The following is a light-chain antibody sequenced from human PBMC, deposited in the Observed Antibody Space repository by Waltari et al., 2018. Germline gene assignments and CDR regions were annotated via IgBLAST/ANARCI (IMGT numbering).Light chain of an antibody. CDR1: QVISNY. Sequence: DIQLTPSPSSLSASVGYRVTITCRASQVISNYLAWYQQKPVKVPQLLIYDASTLQSGVPSRFSGGGSGTDFTLTISSLRPEDVATYYCQKYTSAPATFGQGTKLEIK. J-gene: IGKJ2*01. CDR2: DAS. CDR3: QKYTSAPAT. V-gene: IGKV1-27*01.